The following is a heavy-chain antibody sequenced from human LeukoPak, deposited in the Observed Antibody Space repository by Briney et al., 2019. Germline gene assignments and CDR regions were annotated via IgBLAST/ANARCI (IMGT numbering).Heavy chain of an antibody. D-gene: IGHD3-10*01. CDR2: INPKSGDT. CDR3: ARDEGVLWFGESYFDY. V-gene: IGHV1-2*02. CDR1: GYTFTDYY. J-gene: IGHJ4*02. Sequence: ASVKVSCKTSGYTFTDYYIHWVRQAPGQGLEWMGWINPKSGDTNYAQKFQGRVTMTRDTSISTAYMELSRLRSDDTAVYHCARDEGVLWFGESYFDYWGQGTLVTVSS.